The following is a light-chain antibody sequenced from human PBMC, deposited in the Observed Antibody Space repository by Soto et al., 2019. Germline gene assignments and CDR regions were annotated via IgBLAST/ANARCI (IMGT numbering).Light chain of an antibody. Sequence: EIVMTPSPATLSVSPVERATLSCRASQSVSSSYLAWYQQKPGQAPRLLIYGASSRATGIPDRFSGSGSGTDFTLTISRLEPEDFAVYYCQQYGSSPPTFGQGTRLEIK. V-gene: IGKV3-20*01. CDR3: QQYGSSPPT. J-gene: IGKJ5*01. CDR1: QSVSSSY. CDR2: GAS.